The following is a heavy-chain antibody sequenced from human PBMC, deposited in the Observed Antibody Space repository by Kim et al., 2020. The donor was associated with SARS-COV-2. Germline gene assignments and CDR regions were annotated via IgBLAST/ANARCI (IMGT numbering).Heavy chain of an antibody. D-gene: IGHD3-3*01. J-gene: IGHJ6*02. CDR3: AGGGFWSGYYAYYYYYYGMDV. Sequence: SVKVSCKASGGTFSSYAISWVRQAPGQGLEWMGGIIPIFGTANYAQKFQGRVTITADESTSTAYMELSSLRSEDTAVYYCAGGGFWSGYYAYYYYYYGMDVWGQGNTVTVSS. CDR2: IIPIFGTA. V-gene: IGHV1-69*13. CDR1: GGTFSSYA.